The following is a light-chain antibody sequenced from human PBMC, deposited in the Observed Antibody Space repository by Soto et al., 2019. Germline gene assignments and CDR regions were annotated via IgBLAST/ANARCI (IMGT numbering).Light chain of an antibody. V-gene: IGKV1-5*03. CDR1: QTISNR. CDR2: ETS. CDR3: QQYDMYSYT. Sequence: IQMTQSPSRLSASVGDRVTITCQASQTISNRVAWYQHQPGKPPRLLIYETSTLQSGFPSRFRGSGSGTEFTLTISSLQPGDSASYYCQQYDMYSYTFAQGTKLEIK. J-gene: IGKJ2*01.